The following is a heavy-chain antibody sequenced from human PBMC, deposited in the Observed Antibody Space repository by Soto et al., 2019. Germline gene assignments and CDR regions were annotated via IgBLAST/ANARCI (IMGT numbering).Heavy chain of an antibody. V-gene: IGHV1-8*01. CDR2: MNPDSGDT. CDR3: VRQPGGVATPGDDY. CDR1: GYPCSAFD. Sequence: QVQLVQSGAEVKKPGASVKVSCEASGYPCSAFDINWVRQAGGQGLEWMGWMNPDSGDTAFAQRFQDRITMARSTSISTAYMELSRLTSDDTAVYFCVRQPGGVATPGDDYWGQGTLVTVSS. J-gene: IGHJ4*02. D-gene: IGHD2-15*01.